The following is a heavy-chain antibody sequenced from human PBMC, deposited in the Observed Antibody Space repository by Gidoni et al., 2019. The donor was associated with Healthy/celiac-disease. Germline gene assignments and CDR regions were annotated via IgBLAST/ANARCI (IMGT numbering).Heavy chain of an antibody. Sequence: QVQLVQSGAEVKKPGPSVKVSCKVAGYTLTELSMHWVRQAPGKGLEWMGGFDPEDGETIYAQKFQGRVTMTEDTSTDTAYMELSSLRSEDTAVYYCATGARITIFGVVIQDYYGMDVWGQGTTVTVSS. D-gene: IGHD3-3*01. CDR3: ATGARITIFGVVIQDYYGMDV. CDR1: GYTLTELS. CDR2: FDPEDGET. V-gene: IGHV1-24*01. J-gene: IGHJ6*02.